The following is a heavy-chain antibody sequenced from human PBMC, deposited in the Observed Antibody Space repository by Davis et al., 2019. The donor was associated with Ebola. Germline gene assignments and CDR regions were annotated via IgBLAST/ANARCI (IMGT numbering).Heavy chain of an antibody. CDR2: IRSKANSYAT. V-gene: IGHV3-73*01. Sequence: GESLKISCAASGFTFSGSAMHWVRQASGKGLEWVGRIRSKANSYATAYAASLKGRFTISRDDSKNTAYLQMNSLKTEDTAVYYCTTGVFGWELLGEDYWGQGTLVTVSS. J-gene: IGHJ4*02. CDR3: TTGVFGWELLGEDY. CDR1: GFTFSGSA. D-gene: IGHD1-26*01.